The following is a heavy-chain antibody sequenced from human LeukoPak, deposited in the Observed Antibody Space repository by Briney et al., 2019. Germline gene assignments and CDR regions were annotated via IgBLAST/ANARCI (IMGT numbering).Heavy chain of an antibody. CDR1: GGSISSYY. D-gene: IGHD3-3*01. J-gene: IGHJ4*02. CDR2: IYYSGST. V-gene: IGHV4-59*08. CDR3: ARHASPGSSALLYYFDY. Sequence: SETLSLTCTVSGGSISSYYWSWIRQSPGKGLEWIGYIYYSGSTNYNPSLKSRVTISVDTSKNQFSLKLSSVTAADTAVYYCARHASPGSSALLYYFDYWGQGTLVTVSS.